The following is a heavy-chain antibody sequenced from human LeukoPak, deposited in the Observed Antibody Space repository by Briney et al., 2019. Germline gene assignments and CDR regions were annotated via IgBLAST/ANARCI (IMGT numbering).Heavy chain of an antibody. Sequence: GGSLRLSCAASGFTFSSYSMNWVRQAPGKGLEWVSSISSSSSYIYYADSVKGRFTISRDNAKNSLYLQMNSLRAEDTAAYYCAKILAQNYYYYMDVWGKGTTVTVSS. J-gene: IGHJ6*03. CDR2: ISSSSSYI. V-gene: IGHV3-21*01. CDR1: GFTFSSYS. CDR3: AKILAQNYYYYMDV.